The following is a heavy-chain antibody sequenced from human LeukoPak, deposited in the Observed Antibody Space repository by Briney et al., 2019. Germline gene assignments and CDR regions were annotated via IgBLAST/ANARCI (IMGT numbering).Heavy chain of an antibody. CDR1: GFTFSSYA. D-gene: IGHD6-13*01. Sequence: GGSLRLSCAASGFTFSSYAMHWVRQAPGKGLEWVAVISYDGSNKYYADSVKGRFTISRDNSKNTLYLQMNSLRAEDTAVYYCARGQEGAAAGLYYYYYYMDVWGKGTTVTVSS. J-gene: IGHJ6*03. V-gene: IGHV3-30-3*01. CDR2: ISYDGSNK. CDR3: ARGQEGAAAGLYYYYYYMDV.